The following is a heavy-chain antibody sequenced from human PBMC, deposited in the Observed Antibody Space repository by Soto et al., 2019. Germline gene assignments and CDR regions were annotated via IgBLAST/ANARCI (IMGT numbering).Heavy chain of an antibody. J-gene: IGHJ4*02. D-gene: IGHD1-26*01. CDR1: GFNFRNYG. CDR2: VSDTGGST. Sequence: EVQLLESGGGLVQPGGSLRLSCVGSGFNFRNYGMNWVRQAPGKGLEWVSSVSDTGGSTYYADSVKGRFSISRDNSKSTLHLQMNSLRAADTALYYCAKLVLYSDSSPNFDYCGQGTLVTVSS. CDR3: AKLVLYSDSSPNFDY. V-gene: IGHV3-23*01.